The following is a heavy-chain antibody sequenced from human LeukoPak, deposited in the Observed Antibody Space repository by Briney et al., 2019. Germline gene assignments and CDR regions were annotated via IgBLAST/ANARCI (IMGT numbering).Heavy chain of an antibody. J-gene: IGHJ3*02. D-gene: IGHD6-13*01. CDR2: IYSGGST. CDR1: GFTVSSNN. CDR3: AREPYSSSPFDI. V-gene: IGHV3-66*01. Sequence: QPGGSLSISFAASGFTVSSNNMSGVRQAPGKGLEWVSVIYSGGSTYYADSVKGRFTISRDNSKNTLYLQMNSLRAEDTAVYYCAREPYSSSPFDIWGQGTMVTVSS.